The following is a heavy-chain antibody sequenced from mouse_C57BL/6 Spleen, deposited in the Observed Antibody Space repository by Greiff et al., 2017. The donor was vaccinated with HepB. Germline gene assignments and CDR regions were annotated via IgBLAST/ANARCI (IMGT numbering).Heavy chain of an antibody. CDR3: ARETVVSYFDY. J-gene: IGHJ2*01. CDR2: IYPGDGDT. V-gene: IGHV1-82*01. Sequence: VHLVESGPELVKPGASVKISCKASGYAFSSSWMNWVKQRPGKGLEWIGRIYPGDGDTNYNGKFKGKATLTADKSSSTAYMQLSSLTSEDSAVYFCARETVVSYFDYWGQGTTLTVSS. D-gene: IGHD1-1*01. CDR1: GYAFSSSW.